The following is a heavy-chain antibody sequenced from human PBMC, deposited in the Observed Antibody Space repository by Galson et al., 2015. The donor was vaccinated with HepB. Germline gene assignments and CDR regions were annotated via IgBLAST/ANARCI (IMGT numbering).Heavy chain of an antibody. CDR1: GYTFTGYY. D-gene: IGHD3-22*01. V-gene: IGHV1-2*02. Sequence: SVKVSCKASGYTFTGYYMHWVRQAPGQGLERMGWINPNNGGTNFAQKFQGRVTMTRDTFISTAYMELSRLRSDDTAVYYWARGALHSITMIIMALFDHWGQGTLVTVSS. J-gene: IGHJ4*02. CDR2: INPNNGGT. CDR3: ARGALHSITMIIMALFDH.